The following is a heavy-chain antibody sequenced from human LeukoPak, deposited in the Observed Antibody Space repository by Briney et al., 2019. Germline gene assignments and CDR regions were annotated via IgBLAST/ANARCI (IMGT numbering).Heavy chain of an antibody. D-gene: IGHD6-13*01. CDR1: GFTFSSYA. Sequence: GGSLRLSCAAPGFTFSSYAMSWVRQAPGTGLEWVSAISGSGGSTYHADSVKGRFTISRDNSKNTLYLQMNSLRAEDTAVYYCARAYSSPTDYWGQGTLVTVSS. CDR3: ARAYSSPTDY. CDR2: ISGSGGST. J-gene: IGHJ4*02. V-gene: IGHV3-23*01.